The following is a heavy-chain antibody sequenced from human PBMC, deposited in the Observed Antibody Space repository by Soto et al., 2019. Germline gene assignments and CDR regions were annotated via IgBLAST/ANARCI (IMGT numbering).Heavy chain of an antibody. Sequence: QVQLVQSGAEVKKPGASVKVSCEASGYTFNNYGISWVRQAPGQVLEWMGWISTYNDNTNYAQKLQGRVTMTTDTSTNTAYMELRSLRSDDTAMYYCATYASETYYYDYWGQGTRVTVSS. J-gene: IGHJ4*02. D-gene: IGHD3-10*01. CDR2: ISTYNDNT. CDR3: ATYASETYYYDY. V-gene: IGHV1-18*01. CDR1: GYTFNNYG.